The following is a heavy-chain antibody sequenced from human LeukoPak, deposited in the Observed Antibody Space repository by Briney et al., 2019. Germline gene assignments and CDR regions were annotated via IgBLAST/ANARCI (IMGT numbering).Heavy chain of an antibody. CDR2: LYNSGST. CDR3: ARKDGDL. V-gene: IGHV4-4*07. CDR1: GGSISGYH. Sequence: KASETLSLTCTVSGGSISGYHWTWIRQPAGKGLEWIGRLYNSGSTNYNPSLKSRVTMSLDTSKNQFSLKLNSVTAADTAVYFCARKDGDLWGQGTLVTVSS. J-gene: IGHJ4*02.